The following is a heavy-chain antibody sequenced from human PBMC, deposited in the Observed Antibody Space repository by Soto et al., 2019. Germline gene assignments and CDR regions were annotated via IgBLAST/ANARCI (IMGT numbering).Heavy chain of an antibody. CDR1: GYTFTRSG. D-gene: IGHD2-15*01. CDR3: AREGVVPYYYYGMDV. V-gene: IGHV1-18*01. CDR2: ISTYNGDT. J-gene: IGHJ6*02. Sequence: ASVKVSCKASGYTFTRSGIRWVRQAPGQGLEWMGWISTYNGDTNYAQTFQGRVTMTTDTSTSTVHMEVRSLRSDDTAVYYCAREGVVPYYYYGMDVWGQGTPVTVSX.